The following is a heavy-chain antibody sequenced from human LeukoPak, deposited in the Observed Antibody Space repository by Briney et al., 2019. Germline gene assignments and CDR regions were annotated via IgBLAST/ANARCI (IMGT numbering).Heavy chain of an antibody. Sequence: SETLSLTCTVSGGSISSYYWSWIRQPPGKGLEWIGYIYYSGSTNYNPSLKSRVTISVDTSKNQFSLKLSSVTAADTAVYYCARGFVQGRGVHLDYWGQGTLVTVSS. CDR2: IYYSGST. J-gene: IGHJ4*02. CDR3: ARGFVQGRGVHLDY. V-gene: IGHV4-59*01. CDR1: GGSISSYY. D-gene: IGHD3-10*01.